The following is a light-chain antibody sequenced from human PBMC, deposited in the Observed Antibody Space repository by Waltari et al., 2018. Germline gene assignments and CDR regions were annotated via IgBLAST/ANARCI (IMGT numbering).Light chain of an antibody. CDR2: EVS. CDR1: SSDVGSYNL. CDR3: CSYAGSSTFVV. Sequence: QSALTQPASVSGSPGQSITISCTGTSSDVGSYNLVSWYQQHPGKAPQLMIYEVSKRPSGVSNRIYGSKSGNTASLTISGLQAEDEADYYCCSYAGSSTFVVFGGGTKLTVL. J-gene: IGLJ2*01. V-gene: IGLV2-23*02.